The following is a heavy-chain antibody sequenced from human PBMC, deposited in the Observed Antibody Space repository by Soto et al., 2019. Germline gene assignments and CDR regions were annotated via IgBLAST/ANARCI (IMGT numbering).Heavy chain of an antibody. CDR3: ASENESYRSLEY. CDR2: LYSTGTL. Sequence: SETLSLTCIVSGDSISYYTWTWIRQPAGKTLEWIGRLYSTGTLTYNPTLKSRVTMSVDTSKNQLSLTLNSVTAADTAVYFCASENESYRSLEYWGQGTVVTV. CDR1: GDSISYYT. V-gene: IGHV4-4*07. J-gene: IGHJ4*02. D-gene: IGHD3-16*02.